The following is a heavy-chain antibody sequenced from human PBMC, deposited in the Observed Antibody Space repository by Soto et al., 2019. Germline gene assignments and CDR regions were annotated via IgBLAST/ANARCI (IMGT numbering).Heavy chain of an antibody. V-gene: IGHV2-5*02. D-gene: IGHD1-26*01. CDR3: AHAYGGRSLY. Sequence: QITLKESGPPLVKPTQTLTLTCTFSGFSLTTDRVGVGWIRQPPGEALEWLAVIYWDDSKTYRPSLESRLTITKDPSKNQVALTMTNMASLDTATYYCAHAYGGRSLYWGQGTLVTVSS. J-gene: IGHJ4*02. CDR1: GFSLTTDRVG. CDR2: IYWDDSK.